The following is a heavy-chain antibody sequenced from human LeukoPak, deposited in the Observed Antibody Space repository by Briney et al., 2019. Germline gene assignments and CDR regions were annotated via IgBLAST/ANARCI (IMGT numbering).Heavy chain of an antibody. J-gene: IGHJ4*02. D-gene: IGHD1-26*01. V-gene: IGHV3-23*01. CDR3: AAQWEPYFDY. CDR1: GFTFSGHA. Sequence: PGGSLRLSCAASGFTFSGHAMSWVRQAPGKGLEWVSGISGTAYSAYQADSVKGRFTISRDNSKNTLYLQMNSLRAEDTAVYYCAAQWEPYFDYWGQGTLVTVSS. CDR2: ISGTAYSA.